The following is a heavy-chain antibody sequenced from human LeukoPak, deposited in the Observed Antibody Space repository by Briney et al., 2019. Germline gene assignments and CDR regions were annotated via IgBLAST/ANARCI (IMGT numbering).Heavy chain of an antibody. CDR3: ARLKIPPRGYDIDH. CDR1: GGSISSYY. D-gene: IGHD3-9*01. CDR2: IYYSGST. Sequence: SETLSLTCTVAGGSISSYYWSWIRQPPGKGLEWIGYIYYSGSTNYNPSLKSRVTISVDTSKSQFSLKLSSVTAADTAVYYCARLKIPPRGYDIDHWGQGTLVTVSS. V-gene: IGHV4-59*01. J-gene: IGHJ4*02.